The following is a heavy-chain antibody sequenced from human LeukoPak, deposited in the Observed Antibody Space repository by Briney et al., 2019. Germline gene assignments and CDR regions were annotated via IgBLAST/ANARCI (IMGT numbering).Heavy chain of an antibody. J-gene: IGHJ4*02. CDR1: GFTFSSYA. Sequence: GGSLRLSCAASGFTFSSYAMHWVRQAPGKGLEWVAVISYDGSNKYYADSVKGRFTISRDNSKNTLYLQMNSLRAEDTAVYYCARDHGYDSSGSLDYWGQGTLVTVSS. D-gene: IGHD3-22*01. CDR3: ARDHGYDSSGSLDY. CDR2: ISYDGSNK. V-gene: IGHV3-30-3*01.